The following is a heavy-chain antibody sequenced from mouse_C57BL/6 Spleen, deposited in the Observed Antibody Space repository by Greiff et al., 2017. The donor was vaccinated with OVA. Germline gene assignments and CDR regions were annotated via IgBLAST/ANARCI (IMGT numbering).Heavy chain of an antibody. V-gene: IGHV5-4*01. CDR2: ISDGGSYT. D-gene: IGHD2-2*01. Sequence: EVQLVESGGGLVKPGGSLKLSCAASGFTFSSYAMSWVRQTPEKRLEWVATISDGGSYTYYTDNVKGRFTISKDNAKKNLYLQMSHLKSEDTAMYYCAREGGTTMVTTRYFDYWGQGTTLTVSS. CDR1: GFTFSSYA. CDR3: AREGGTTMVTTRYFDY. J-gene: IGHJ2*01.